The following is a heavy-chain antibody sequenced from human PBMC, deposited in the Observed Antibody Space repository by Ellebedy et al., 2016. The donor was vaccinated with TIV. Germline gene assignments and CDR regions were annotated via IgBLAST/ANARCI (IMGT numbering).Heavy chain of an antibody. CDR1: GFTFSSYN. CDR2: ISSSSSYI. V-gene: IGHV3-21*01. Sequence: PGGSLRLSCAASGFTFSSYNMNWVRQAPGMGLEWVPSISSSSSYIYYAVSVMGRFTISRDNAKNSLYLQMNSLRAEDTAVYYCARDHAEGEKPYYNDYGMDVWGQGTTVTVSS. J-gene: IGHJ6*02. D-gene: IGHD3-16*01. CDR3: ARDHAEGEKPYYNDYGMDV.